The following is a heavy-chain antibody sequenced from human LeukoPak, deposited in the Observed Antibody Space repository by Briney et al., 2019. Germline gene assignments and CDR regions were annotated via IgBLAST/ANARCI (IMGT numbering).Heavy chain of an antibody. D-gene: IGHD2-21*02. Sequence: PSETLSLTCAVSSYSISISSGYYWDWIRRPPGKGLEWIGTISHIGTTYYNPSLKSRVTVSVDTSKNQFFLRLTSVTAADTAIYYCARRKGGSDSIDYWGQGTLVTMSS. CDR3: ARRKGGSDSIDY. CDR2: ISHIGTT. J-gene: IGHJ4*02. CDR1: SYSISISSGYY. V-gene: IGHV4-38-2*01.